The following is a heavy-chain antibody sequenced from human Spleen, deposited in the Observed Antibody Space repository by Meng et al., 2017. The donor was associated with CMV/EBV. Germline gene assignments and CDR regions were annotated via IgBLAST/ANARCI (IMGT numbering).Heavy chain of an antibody. CDR3: ARDDFATNAFDI. CDR2: ISGSGGTT. J-gene: IGHJ3*02. D-gene: IGHD5-12*01. Sequence: GESLKISCAASGFTFSSYAMSWVRQAPGKGLEWVSGISGSGGTTYYADSVKGRFTISRDTSKNTLYLEMNSLRAEDTAVYYCARDDFATNAFDIWGQGTMVTVSS. CDR1: GFTFSSYA. V-gene: IGHV3-23*01.